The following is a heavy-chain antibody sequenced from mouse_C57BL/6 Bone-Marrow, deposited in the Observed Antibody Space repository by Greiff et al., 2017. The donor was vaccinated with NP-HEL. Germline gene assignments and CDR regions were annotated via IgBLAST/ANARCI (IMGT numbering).Heavy chain of an antibody. CDR2: IRLKSDNYAT. V-gene: IGHV6-3*01. D-gene: IGHD4-1*01. CDR3: TDGTGHYFDY. CDR1: GFTFSNYW. Sequence: EVHLVESGGGLVQPGGSMKLSCVASGFTFSNYWMNWVRQSPEKGLEWVAQIRLKSDNYATHYAESVKGRFTISRDDSKSSVYLQMNNLRAEDTGIYYCTDGTGHYFDYWGQGATLTVSS. J-gene: IGHJ2*01.